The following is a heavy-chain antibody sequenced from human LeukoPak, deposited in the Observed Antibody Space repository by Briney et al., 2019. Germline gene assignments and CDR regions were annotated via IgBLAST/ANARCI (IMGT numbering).Heavy chain of an antibody. Sequence: PSETLSLTCAVYGGSFSGYYWSWIRQPPGKGLEWIGEINHSGSTNYNPSLKSRVTISVDTSKNQFSLKLSSVTAADTAVYYCARDARYYYDSSGYYYGGLDYWGQGTLVTVSS. J-gene: IGHJ4*02. CDR1: GGSFSGYY. CDR2: INHSGST. D-gene: IGHD3-22*01. V-gene: IGHV4-34*01. CDR3: ARDARYYYDSSGYYYGGLDY.